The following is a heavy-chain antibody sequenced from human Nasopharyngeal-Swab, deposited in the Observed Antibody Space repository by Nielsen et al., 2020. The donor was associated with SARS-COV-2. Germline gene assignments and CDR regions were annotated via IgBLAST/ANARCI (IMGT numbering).Heavy chain of an antibody. CDR2: IRSKAYGGTT. D-gene: IGHD3-22*01. Sequence: GGSLRLSCTASGFTFGDYAMSWVRQAPGKGLEWVGFIRSKAYGGTTEYAASVKGRFTISRDDSKSIAYLQMNSLKTEDTAVYYCTFDSSGYYPHDAFDIWGQGTTVTVSS. V-gene: IGHV3-49*04. CDR3: TFDSSGYYPHDAFDI. CDR1: GFTFGDYA. J-gene: IGHJ3*02.